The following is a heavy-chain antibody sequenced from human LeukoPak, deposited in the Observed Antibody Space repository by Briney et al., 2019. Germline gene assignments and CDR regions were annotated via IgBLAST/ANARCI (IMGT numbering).Heavy chain of an antibody. D-gene: IGHD3-16*01. CDR3: AEGYSYADY. CDR2: ISPSGGSI. Sequence: GGSLRLSCAASGFIFSSHAMSWVRQAPGKGLEWASGISPSGGSINYADSVKGRFTTSRDNSKNTLYLQMNSLRAEDTAVYYCAEGYSYADYWGQGTLVTVSS. CDR1: GFIFSSHA. J-gene: IGHJ4*02. V-gene: IGHV3-23*01.